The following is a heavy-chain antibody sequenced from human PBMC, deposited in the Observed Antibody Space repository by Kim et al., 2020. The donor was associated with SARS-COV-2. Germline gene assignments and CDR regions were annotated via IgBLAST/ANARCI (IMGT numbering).Heavy chain of an antibody. D-gene: IGHD4-17*01. V-gene: IGHV3-66*01. CDR2: ISSDGSP. CDR1: GFTVSSYY. Sequence: GGSLRLSCAASGFTVSSYYMSWVRQSPGKGLEWVAVISSDGSPHYVDAAVASLIISTNNSKNTPFHQNNSLRGHDTAAQYCSTACLISEFATFPFFNYG. CDR3: STACLISEFATFPFFNYG. J-gene: IGHJ6*01.